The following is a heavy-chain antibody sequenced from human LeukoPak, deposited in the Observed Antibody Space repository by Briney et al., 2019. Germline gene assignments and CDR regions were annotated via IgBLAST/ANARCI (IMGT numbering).Heavy chain of an antibody. Sequence: GASVKVSCKASGYTFTSYDINWVRQATGQGLEWMGWMNPNSGNTGYAQKFQGRVTMTRSTSISTAYMKLSSLRSEDTAVYYCARRKDFWSGLVGYYYGMDVWGQGTTVTVSS. J-gene: IGHJ6*02. CDR3: ARRKDFWSGLVGYYYGMDV. CDR2: MNPNSGNT. D-gene: IGHD3-3*01. CDR1: GYTFTSYD. V-gene: IGHV1-8*01.